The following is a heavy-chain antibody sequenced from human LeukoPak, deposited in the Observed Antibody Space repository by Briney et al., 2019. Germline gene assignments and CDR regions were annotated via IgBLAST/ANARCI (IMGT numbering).Heavy chain of an antibody. CDR3: AKDSGVKTDYYYYGMDV. CDR1: GFTFSSYG. V-gene: IGHV3-30*18. J-gene: IGHJ6*02. D-gene: IGHD7-27*01. Sequence: GGSLRLSCAASGFTFSSYGMHWVRQAPGTGLEWVAVISYDGSNKYYADSVKGRFTISRDNSKNTLYLQMNSLRAEDTAVYYCAKDSGVKTDYYYYGMDVWGQGTTVTVSS. CDR2: ISYDGSNK.